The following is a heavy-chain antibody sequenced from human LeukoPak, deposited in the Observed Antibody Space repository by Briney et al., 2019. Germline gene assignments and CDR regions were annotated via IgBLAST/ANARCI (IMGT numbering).Heavy chain of an antibody. V-gene: IGHV3-23*01. CDR3: AKDWAIAGSYYCMDV. J-gene: IGHJ6*03. CDR1: GFTFSSYG. D-gene: IGHD2-2*01. CDR2: ISGSGGST. Sequence: GGSLRLSCAASGFTFSSYGMSWVRQAPGKGLEWASAISGSGGSTYYADSVKGRFTISRDNSKNTLYLQMNSLRAEDTAVYYCAKDWAIAGSYYCMDVWGKGTTVTISS.